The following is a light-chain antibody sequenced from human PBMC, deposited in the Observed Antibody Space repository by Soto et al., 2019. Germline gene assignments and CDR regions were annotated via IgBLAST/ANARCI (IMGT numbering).Light chain of an antibody. CDR2: GAS. J-gene: IGKJ1*01. Sequence: EIVMKQSPATLSVSTGERATLSCRASQSVSSYLAWYQQKPGQAPRLLIYGASTRATGIPARFSGSGSGTEFTLTISSLQSEDFAVYCCQQYNNWTWTFGQGTMVDIK. V-gene: IGKV3-15*01. CDR1: QSVSSY. CDR3: QQYNNWTWT.